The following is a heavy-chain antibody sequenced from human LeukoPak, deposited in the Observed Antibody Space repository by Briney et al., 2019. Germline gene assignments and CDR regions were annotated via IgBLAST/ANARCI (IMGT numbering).Heavy chain of an antibody. CDR3: ARDIYGDEDFDY. J-gene: IGHJ4*02. CDR2: ITSSGDIK. V-gene: IGHV3-48*03. Sequence: GGSLRLSCATSGFTFTTYEMNWVRQAPGKGLEWVSYITSSGDIKTYADPVKGRFTISRDDAKNSVYLQMNSLRSEDTAVYYCARDIYGDEDFDYWGQGTLVSVSS. CDR1: GFTFTTYE. D-gene: IGHD3-10*01.